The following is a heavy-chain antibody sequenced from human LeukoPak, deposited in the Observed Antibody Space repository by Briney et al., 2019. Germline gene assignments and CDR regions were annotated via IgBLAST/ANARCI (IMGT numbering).Heavy chain of an antibody. J-gene: IGHJ4*02. CDR1: GFTFSSHA. CDR3: ARDPGVVAFHYFDF. CDR2: IGGLGSST. D-gene: IGHD3-3*01. Sequence: PGGSLRLSCAASGFTFSSHAMAWVRQAPGKGLEWVSAIGGLGSSTYHGDSVKGRFTISRDNSKNTVYLQMDSLRVEDTAVYYCARDPGVVAFHYFDFWGQGTLITVSS. V-gene: IGHV3-23*01.